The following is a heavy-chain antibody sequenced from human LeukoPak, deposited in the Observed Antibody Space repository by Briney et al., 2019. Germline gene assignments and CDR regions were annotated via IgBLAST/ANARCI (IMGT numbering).Heavy chain of an antibody. V-gene: IGHV3-74*01. CDR2: IGRDGTST. J-gene: IGHJ5*01. D-gene: IGHD2-15*01. CDR1: GVTFSSHS. Sequence: PGGSLRLSCAASGVTFSSHSMHWVRQAPGKGLVWVSGIGRDGTSTNYADAVKGRFTISRDNAKNTLYLQMNSLRVEDTAVNSCARGWYGPDSCGQGTLVTVSS. CDR3: ARGWYGPDS.